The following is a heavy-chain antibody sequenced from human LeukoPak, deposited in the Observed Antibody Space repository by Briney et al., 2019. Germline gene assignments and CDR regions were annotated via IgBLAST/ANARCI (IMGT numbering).Heavy chain of an antibody. CDR3: ARDAIVGATNWFDP. D-gene: IGHD1-26*01. J-gene: IGHJ5*02. Sequence: SETLSLTCTVSGGSISSYYWSWIRQPPGKGLEWIGYIYYSGGTNYNPSLKSRVTISVDTSKNQFSLKLSSVTAADTAVYYCARDAIVGATNWFDPWGQGTLVTVSS. V-gene: IGHV4-59*01. CDR2: IYYSGGT. CDR1: GGSISSYY.